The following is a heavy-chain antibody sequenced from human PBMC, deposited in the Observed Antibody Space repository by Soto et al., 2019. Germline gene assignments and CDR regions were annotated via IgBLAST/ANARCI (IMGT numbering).Heavy chain of an antibody. V-gene: IGHV1-58*02. CDR3: VAHIAARPGQGYNFDY. CDR1: GFTFTSSA. Sequence: GASVKVSCKASGFTFTSSAMQWVRQARGQRHEWIGWIVVGSGNTNYVQKFQERVTITRDMSICTADMELSCLRSEDTVVYYCVAHIAARPGQGYNFDYWGQGTLVTVSS. J-gene: IGHJ4*02. CDR2: IVVGSGNT. D-gene: IGHD6-6*01.